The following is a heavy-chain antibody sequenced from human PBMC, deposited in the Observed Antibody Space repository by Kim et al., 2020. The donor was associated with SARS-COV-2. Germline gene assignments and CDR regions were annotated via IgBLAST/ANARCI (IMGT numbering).Heavy chain of an antibody. V-gene: IGHV4-39*01. CDR1: GGSISSSSYY. J-gene: IGHJ6*02. CDR3: ARRDRYYYYGMDV. Sequence: SETLSLTCTVSGGSISSSSYYWGWIRQPPGKGLEWIGSIYYSGSTYYNPSLKSRVTISVDTSKNRFSLKLSSVTAADTAVYYCARRDRYYYYGMDVWGQGTTVTVSS. CDR2: IYYSGST.